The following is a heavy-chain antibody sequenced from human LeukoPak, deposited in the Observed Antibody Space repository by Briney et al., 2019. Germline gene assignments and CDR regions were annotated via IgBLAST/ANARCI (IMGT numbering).Heavy chain of an antibody. J-gene: IGHJ4*02. Sequence: GSLRLSCAASGFTFSSYGMHWVRQAPGKGLEWVAVIWYDGSNKYYADSVKGRFTISRDNSKNTLYLQMNSLRAEDTAVYYCARDGSDYDYVWGSYDYWGQGTLVTVSS. V-gene: IGHV3-33*01. CDR2: IWYDGSNK. D-gene: IGHD3-16*01. CDR3: ARDGSDYDYVWGSYDY. CDR1: GFTFSSYG.